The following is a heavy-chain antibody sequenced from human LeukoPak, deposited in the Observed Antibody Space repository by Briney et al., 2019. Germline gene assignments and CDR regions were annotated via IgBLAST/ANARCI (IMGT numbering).Heavy chain of an antibody. CDR2: ISYDGSNK. Sequence: PGGSLRLSCAASGFTFSSYAMHWVRQAPGKGLEWVAVISYDGSNKYYADSVKGRFTISRDNSKNTLYLQMNSLRAEDTAVYYCARDKVGATRSSGVFDYWGQGTLVTVSS. CDR3: ARDKVGATRSSGVFDY. CDR1: GFTFSSYA. J-gene: IGHJ4*02. D-gene: IGHD1-26*01. V-gene: IGHV3-30-3*01.